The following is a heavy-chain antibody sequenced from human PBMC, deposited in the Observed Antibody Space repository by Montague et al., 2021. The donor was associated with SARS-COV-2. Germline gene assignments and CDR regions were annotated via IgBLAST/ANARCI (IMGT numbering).Heavy chain of an antibody. D-gene: IGHD3-10*01. CDR3: ARDDIVLQGVTKGMDV. CDR2: MYYSGST. J-gene: IGHJ6*02. Sequence: SETLSLTCTVSGGSISSSNYYWGWIRQPPGKGLEWIGNMYYSGSTYYNPSLKSRLTISIDTSKNQFSLKLSSVTAADTAVYYCARDDIVLQGVTKGMDVWGRGTTVTVSS. V-gene: IGHV4-39*07. CDR1: GGSISSSNYY.